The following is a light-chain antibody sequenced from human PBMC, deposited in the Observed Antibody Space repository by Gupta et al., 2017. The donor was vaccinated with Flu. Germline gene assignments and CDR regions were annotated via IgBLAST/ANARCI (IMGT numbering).Light chain of an antibody. Sequence: QSVLTQPPSVSAAPGQTVTISCSGSGSNIGNNYVSWYQVLPGTAPNLLIYENNKRPSGSPARVSGSKSGTSATLGITGLQTGDEAVYYCETWENNLSTGGVFGGGTKLTVL. CDR2: ENN. J-gene: IGLJ3*02. CDR1: GSNIGNNY. CDR3: ETWENNLSTGGV. V-gene: IGLV1-51*02.